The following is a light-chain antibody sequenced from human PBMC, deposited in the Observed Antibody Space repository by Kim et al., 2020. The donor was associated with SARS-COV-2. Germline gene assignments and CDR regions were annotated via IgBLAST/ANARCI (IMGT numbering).Light chain of an antibody. CDR3: QHRRNWPSMYT. CDR1: QSVSSY. Sequence: EIVLTQSPATLSLSPGERATLSCRASQSVSSYLAWYQQKPGQAPRILIYDASNRATGIPARFSGSGSGTDFTLTISSLEPEDFAVYYCQHRRNWPSMYTFGQGTKLEI. CDR2: DAS. V-gene: IGKV3-11*01. J-gene: IGKJ2*01.